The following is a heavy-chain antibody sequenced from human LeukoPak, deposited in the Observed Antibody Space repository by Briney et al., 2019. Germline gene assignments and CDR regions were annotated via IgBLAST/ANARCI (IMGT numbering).Heavy chain of an antibody. V-gene: IGHV3-23*01. Sequence: GGSLRLSCAASGFTFSSYAMSWVRQAPGKGLEWVSAISDSGGSTYYADSVKGRFTTSRDNSKNTLYLQMNSLRAEDTAVYYCAKDLRDDYGDYVSWGQGTLVTVSS. J-gene: IGHJ4*02. CDR1: GFTFSSYA. CDR3: AKDLRDDYGDYVS. D-gene: IGHD4-17*01. CDR2: ISDSGGST.